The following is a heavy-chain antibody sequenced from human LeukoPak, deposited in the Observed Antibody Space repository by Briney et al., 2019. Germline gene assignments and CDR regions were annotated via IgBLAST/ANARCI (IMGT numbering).Heavy chain of an antibody. CDR3: ARATSGSWYYYYGMDV. Sequence: GASVKVSCKASGYTFTSYGISWVRQAPGQGLEWMGWISAYNGNTNYAQKLQGRVTMTTDTSTSTAYMELRSLRSDDTAVYYCARATSGSWYYYYGMDVWSQGTTVTVSS. D-gene: IGHD6-13*01. V-gene: IGHV1-18*01. J-gene: IGHJ6*02. CDR2: ISAYNGNT. CDR1: GYTFTSYG.